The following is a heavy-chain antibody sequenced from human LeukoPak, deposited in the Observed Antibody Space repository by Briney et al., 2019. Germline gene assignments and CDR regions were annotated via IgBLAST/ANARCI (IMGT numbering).Heavy chain of an antibody. CDR3: ARRLLWFGEPYFDY. CDR2: INHSGST. D-gene: IGHD3-10*01. Sequence: SETLSLTCAVYGGSLSRYYWSWIRPPPGKGLEGIGEINHSGSTNYNPSLKSRVTISVDTSKNQFSLKLSSVTAADTAVYYCARRLLWFGEPYFDYWGQGTLVTVSS. J-gene: IGHJ4*02. V-gene: IGHV4-34*01. CDR1: GGSLSRYY.